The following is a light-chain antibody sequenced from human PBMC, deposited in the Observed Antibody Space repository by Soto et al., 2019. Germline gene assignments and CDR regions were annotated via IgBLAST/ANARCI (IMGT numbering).Light chain of an antibody. CDR3: RQFSSYPLT. CDR2: GAS. J-gene: IGKJ4*01. Sequence: EIVLTQSPGPLSLSPGERATLSCRSSQSVGSSHLAWYQQKPGQAPRLLIYGASSRATGIPDRFSGSGSGTEFTLTISRLELEDFAGYYCRQFSSYPLTFGGGTKV. CDR1: QSVGSSH. V-gene: IGKV3-20*01.